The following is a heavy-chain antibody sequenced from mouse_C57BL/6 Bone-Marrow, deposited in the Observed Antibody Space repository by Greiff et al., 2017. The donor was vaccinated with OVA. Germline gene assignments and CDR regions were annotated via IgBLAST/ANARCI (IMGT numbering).Heavy chain of an antibody. J-gene: IGHJ2*01. CDR3: TTFGSSFYFDD. CDR2: IDPENGDT. CDR1: GFNFKDDY. D-gene: IGHD1-1*01. Sequence: EVQLVESGAELVRPGASVKLSCTASGFNFKDDYMHWVKQRPEQGLEWIGWIDPENGDTEYASKFQGKATITADTSSNTAYLQLSSLTSEDTAVYYCTTFGSSFYFDDWGKGTTLTVSS. V-gene: IGHV14-4*01.